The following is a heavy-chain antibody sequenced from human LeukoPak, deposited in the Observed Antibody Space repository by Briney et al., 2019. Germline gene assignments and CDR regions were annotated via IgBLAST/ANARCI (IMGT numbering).Heavy chain of an antibody. Sequence: GGSLRLPCAASGFTFSSYAMSWVRQAPGKGLEWVSAISGSGGSTYYADSVKGRFTISRDNSKNTLYLQMNSLRAEDTAVYYCAKDQGDYGDYVGYYGMDVWGQGTTVTVSS. CDR3: AKDQGDYGDYVGYYGMDV. J-gene: IGHJ6*02. CDR2: ISGSGGST. D-gene: IGHD4-17*01. V-gene: IGHV3-23*01. CDR1: GFTFSSYA.